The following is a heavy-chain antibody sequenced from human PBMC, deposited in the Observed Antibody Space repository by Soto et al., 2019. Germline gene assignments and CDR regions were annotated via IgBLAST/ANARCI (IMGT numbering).Heavy chain of an antibody. Sequence: QVQLVQSGAEVKKPGASVKVSCKASGYTFTSYAMHWVRQAPGQRLEWMGWINAGNGNTKYSQKFQGRVTITRDTSAGTAYMELSSRGSEDPAVYSWAGGGDILTVSPPGGSYYYLAAGAKGPRSPSP. CDR1: GYTFTSYA. V-gene: IGHV1-3*01. D-gene: IGHD3-9*01. CDR3: AGGGDILTVSPPGGSYYYLAA. J-gene: IGHJ6*03. CDR2: INAGNGNT.